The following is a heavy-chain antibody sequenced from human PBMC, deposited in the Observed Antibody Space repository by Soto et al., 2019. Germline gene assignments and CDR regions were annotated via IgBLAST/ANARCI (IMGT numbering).Heavy chain of an antibody. CDR3: AKGGPDGFCSGGRCYFDY. Sequence: GGSLSLSCAASGFNFDDYAMHLVRRVPGKGLEWVSSISWNSNIIGYADSVKGRFTISRDNAKNSLYLQMNSLRPEDTALYYCAKGGPDGFCSGGRCYFDYWGQGTLVTVSS. V-gene: IGHV3-9*01. CDR1: GFNFDDYA. J-gene: IGHJ4*02. D-gene: IGHD2-15*01. CDR2: ISWNSNII.